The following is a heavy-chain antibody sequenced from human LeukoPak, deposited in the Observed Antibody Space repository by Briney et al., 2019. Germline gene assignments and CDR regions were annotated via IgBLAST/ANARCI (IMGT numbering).Heavy chain of an antibody. V-gene: IGHV3-33*01. Sequence: GGSLRLSCAASGFTFSSYGMHWVRDAPGKGLEWVAVIWSDGNKKYHADSVKGRFTVSRDNSTNTLYLQMNSLRAEDTAVYYCARDHSAALDYRDYWGQGTLVTVSS. CDR3: ARDHSAALDYRDY. CDR1: GFTFSSYG. D-gene: IGHD4/OR15-4a*01. CDR2: IWSDGNKK. J-gene: IGHJ4*02.